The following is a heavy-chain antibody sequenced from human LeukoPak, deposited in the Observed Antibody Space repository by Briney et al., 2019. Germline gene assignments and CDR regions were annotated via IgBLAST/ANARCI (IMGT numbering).Heavy chain of an antibody. D-gene: IGHD1-20*01. CDR1: GFTFSGYP. V-gene: IGHV3-30-3*01. J-gene: IGHJ4*02. CDR2: ISYDGSNK. Sequence: GGSLRLSCAASGFTFSGYPIHWVRQAPGKGLEWVAVISYDGSNKYYADSVKGRFTISRDNSKNTLYLQMNSLRAEDTAVYYCARRRYNWNAIDYWGQGTLVTVSS. CDR3: ARRRYNWNAIDY.